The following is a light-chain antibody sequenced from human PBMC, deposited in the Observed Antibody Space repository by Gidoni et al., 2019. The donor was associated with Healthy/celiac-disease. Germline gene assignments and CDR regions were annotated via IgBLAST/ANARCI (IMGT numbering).Light chain of an antibody. V-gene: IGLV6-57*04. CDR2: EDK. J-gene: IGLJ3*02. CDR3: QSYDSSTHWV. CDR1: SGSIASNY. Sequence: NFMLPQPHSVSESPGKTVTISCTRSSGSIASNYVQWYQQRPGSVPTTVIYEDKQRPSGVPDRFSGSIDSSSNSASLTISGLKTEDEADYYCQSYDSSTHWVFGGGTKLTVL.